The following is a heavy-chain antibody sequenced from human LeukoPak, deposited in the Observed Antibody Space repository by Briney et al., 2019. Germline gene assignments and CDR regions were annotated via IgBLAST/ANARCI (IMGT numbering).Heavy chain of an antibody. CDR1: GHTFTSYA. CDR3: ARAYQRLGGLSFPDQ. CDR2: INTNTGNP. D-gene: IGHD3-16*02. J-gene: IGHJ5*02. V-gene: IGHV7-4-1*02. Sequence: ASVKVSCKASGHTFTSYAMNWVRQAPGQGLEWMGWINTNTGNPTYAQGFTGRFVFSLDTSVSTTYLQISSLKAEDTAVYYCARAYQRLGGLSFPDQWGQGTLVSVSS.